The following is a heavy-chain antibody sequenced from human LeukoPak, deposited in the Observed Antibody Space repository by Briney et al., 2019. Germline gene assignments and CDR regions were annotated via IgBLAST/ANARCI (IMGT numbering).Heavy chain of an antibody. D-gene: IGHD3-22*01. J-gene: IGHJ4*02. CDR2: IYYSGST. CDR3: ARDRPHYYDSSGYYYSLDY. V-gene: IGHV4-39*07. Sequence: TSETLSLTCTVSGGSISSSSYYWGWIRQPPGKGLEWIGSIYYSGSTYYNPSLKSRVTISVDTSKNQFSLKLSSVTAADTAVYYCARDRPHYYDSSGYYYSLDYWGQGTLVTVSS. CDR1: GGSISSSSYY.